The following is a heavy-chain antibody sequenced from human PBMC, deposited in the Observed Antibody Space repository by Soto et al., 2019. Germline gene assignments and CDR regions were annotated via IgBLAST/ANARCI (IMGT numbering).Heavy chain of an antibody. CDR3: ASSRRYCSGGSCYSGSYGMDV. D-gene: IGHD2-15*01. CDR2: IYYSGST. J-gene: IGHJ6*02. V-gene: IGHV4-59*01. Sequence: SETLSLTCTVSGGSISSYYWSWIRQPPGKGLEWIGYIYYSGSTNYNPSPKSRVTISVDTSKNQFSLKLSSVTAADTAVYYCASSRRYCSGGSCYSGSYGMDVWGQGTTVTVSS. CDR1: GGSISSYY.